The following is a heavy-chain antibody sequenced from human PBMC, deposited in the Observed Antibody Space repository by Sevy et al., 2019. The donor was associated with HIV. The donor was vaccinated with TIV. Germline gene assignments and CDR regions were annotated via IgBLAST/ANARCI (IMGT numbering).Heavy chain of an antibody. D-gene: IGHD3-22*01. CDR3: AKVDSSGYYSVSGFDY. J-gene: IGHJ4*02. CDR2: ISGSGGST. Sequence: GGSLRLSCATSGFTFSSDAMSWVRQAPGQGLEWVSAISGSGGSTYYADSVKGRFTISRDNSKNTLYLQMNSLRAEDTAVYYCAKVDSSGYYSVSGFDYWGQGTLVTVSS. CDR1: GFTFSSDA. V-gene: IGHV3-23*01.